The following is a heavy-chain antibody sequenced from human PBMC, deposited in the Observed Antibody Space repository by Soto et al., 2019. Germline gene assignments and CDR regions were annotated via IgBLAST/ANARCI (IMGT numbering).Heavy chain of an antibody. J-gene: IGHJ6*02. CDR1: GGTFSSYA. CDR2: IIPIFGTA. Sequence: QVQLVQSGAEVKKPGSSVKVSCKASGGTFSSYAISWVRQAPGQGLEWMGGIIPIFGTANYAQKFQGRVTITADEATSTAYMELSSLRSEDKSVYYCARGPIYYGSRSYYNEDGMDVWGQGTTVTVSS. D-gene: IGHD3-10*01. CDR3: ARGPIYYGSRSYYNEDGMDV. V-gene: IGHV1-69*01.